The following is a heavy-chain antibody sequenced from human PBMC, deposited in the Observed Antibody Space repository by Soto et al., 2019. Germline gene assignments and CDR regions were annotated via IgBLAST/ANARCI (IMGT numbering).Heavy chain of an antibody. CDR3: AREGIVVVPAAMFDY. CDR2: ISYDGSNK. V-gene: IGHV3-30-3*01. Sequence: PRWSLRLSCAASGFTCSSYAMHWFRQAPGKGLEWVAVISYDGSNKYYADSVKGRFTISRDNSKNTLYLQMNSLRAEDTAVYYCAREGIVVVPAAMFDYWGQGTLVTVSS. CDR1: GFTCSSYA. J-gene: IGHJ4*02. D-gene: IGHD2-2*01.